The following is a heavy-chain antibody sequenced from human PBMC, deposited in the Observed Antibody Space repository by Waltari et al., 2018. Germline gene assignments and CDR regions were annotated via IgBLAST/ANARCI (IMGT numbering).Heavy chain of an antibody. CDR3: ARVACPDYYYYYGMDV. V-gene: IGHV5-51*01. D-gene: IGHD3-3*02. CDR2: IYPGHSGT. CDR1: GYSFTSYW. J-gene: IGHJ6*02. Sequence: EVQLVQSGAEVKKPGESLKISCKGSGYSFTSYWIGWVRQMPGKCLEWMGLIYPGHSGTSCGPSFQDQVTISADKSISTAYLQWRSLKASDTAMYYCARVACPDYYYYYGMDVWGQVTTVTVSS.